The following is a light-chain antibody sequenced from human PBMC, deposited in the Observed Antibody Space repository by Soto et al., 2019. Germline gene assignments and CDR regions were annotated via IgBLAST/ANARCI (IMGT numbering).Light chain of an antibody. Sequence: QSALTQPASVSGSPGQSITISCTGTSSDVGSSNLVSWYQQHPGKAPKLMIYEGSERPSGVSDRFSGSKTGNTASLTLSGLQAEDEGDYYCCSYAGSSTWVFGGGTKLTVL. CDR1: SSDVGSSNL. V-gene: IGLV2-23*01. J-gene: IGLJ3*02. CDR3: CSYAGSSTWV. CDR2: EGS.